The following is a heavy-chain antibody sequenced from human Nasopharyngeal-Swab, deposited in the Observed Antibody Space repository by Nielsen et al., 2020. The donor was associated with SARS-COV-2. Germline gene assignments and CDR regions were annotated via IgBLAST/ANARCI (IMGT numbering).Heavy chain of an antibody. CDR2: ISSSGTTI. CDR1: GFPFSSYE. Sequence: GGSLRLSCAASGFPFSSYEMNWVRQAPGKGLEWLSYISSSGTTIYYADSVKGRFTIYRDNAKNSLYLQMNSLRAEDTAVYYCARDGYSSSWYDYWGQGTLVTVSS. CDR3: ARDGYSSSWYDY. J-gene: IGHJ4*02. D-gene: IGHD6-13*01. V-gene: IGHV3-48*03.